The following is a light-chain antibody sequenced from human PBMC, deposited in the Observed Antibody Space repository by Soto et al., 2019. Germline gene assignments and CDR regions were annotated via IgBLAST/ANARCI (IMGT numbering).Light chain of an antibody. CDR1: QTARSS. CDR2: DAT. Sequence: EIVLTQSPATLPLSPGERATLSCRASQTARSSLVWYQQKPGQAPRLLIYDATTRATGITGRLSGSGSGAAFSLTIISLQPEDFAVYNYQQCHIWRPEYTFGQGTKVEIK. CDR3: QQCHIWRPEYT. J-gene: IGKJ2*01. V-gene: IGKV3-11*01.